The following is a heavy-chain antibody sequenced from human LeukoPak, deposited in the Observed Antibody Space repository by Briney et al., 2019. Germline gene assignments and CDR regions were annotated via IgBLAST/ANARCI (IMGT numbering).Heavy chain of an antibody. Sequence: SVKVSCKASGGTFSSYAISWVRQAPGQGLEWMGVIIPIFGTENYAQKFQGRVTITTDESTSTAYMELSSLRSEDTAVYYCARDWRTSGIAAAGTFDPWGQGTLVTVSS. CDR1: GGTFSSYA. V-gene: IGHV1-69*05. CDR3: ARDWRTSGIAAAGTFDP. D-gene: IGHD6-13*01. CDR2: IIPIFGTE. J-gene: IGHJ5*02.